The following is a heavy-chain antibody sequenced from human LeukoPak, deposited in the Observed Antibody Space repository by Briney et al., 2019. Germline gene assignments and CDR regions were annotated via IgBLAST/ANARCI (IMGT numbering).Heavy chain of an antibody. D-gene: IGHD5-24*01. CDR1: GGSTGVGTYY. V-gene: IGHV4-30-4*08. CDR3: ARDRDGYNLDAFDI. J-gene: IGHJ3*02. CDR2: IYYSGST. Sequence: SQTLSLACTVSGGSTGVGTYYWSWIRQPPVKGLEWIGYIYYSGSTYYNSSLKSRVSISVDTSKNQFSLKLSPVTAADTAVFYCARDRDGYNLDAFDIWGQGTMVTVSS.